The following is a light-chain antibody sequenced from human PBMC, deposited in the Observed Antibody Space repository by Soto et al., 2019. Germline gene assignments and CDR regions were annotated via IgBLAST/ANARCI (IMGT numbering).Light chain of an antibody. CDR1: SSDVGGYNY. J-gene: IGLJ1*01. Sequence: QSVLTQPPSASGSPGQSVTISCTGTSSDVGGYNYVSWYQQRPGKAPKLMIYEVSKRPSGVPDRFSGSKSGNTASLTVSGLQAEDEADYYCSSYAGSNNLGVFGTGTKLTVL. CDR3: SSYAGSNNLGV. CDR2: EVS. V-gene: IGLV2-8*01.